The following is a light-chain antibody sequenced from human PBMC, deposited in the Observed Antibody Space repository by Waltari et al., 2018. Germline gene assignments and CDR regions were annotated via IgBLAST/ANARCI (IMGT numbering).Light chain of an antibody. V-gene: IGKV3-15*01. Sequence: AGPSVSSNLAWYQQRPGQPPRLLIYGASTRATGIPARFSGSGSGTEFTLTISSLQSEDFAVYYCQQYNNWRTFGQGTKVEIK. J-gene: IGKJ1*01. CDR1: PSVSSN. CDR2: GAS. CDR3: QQYNNWRT.